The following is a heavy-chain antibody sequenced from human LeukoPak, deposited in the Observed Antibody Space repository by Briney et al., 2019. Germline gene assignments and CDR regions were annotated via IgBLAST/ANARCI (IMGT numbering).Heavy chain of an antibody. J-gene: IGHJ4*02. Sequence: GGSLRLSCAASGFTFNDYTMHWVRQAPGKGLEWVSLISWDGANTYYADSVKGRFTISRDDSKNSLYLQMNSLRTEDTALYYCAKATGYSTGWYVIDSWGQGTLVTVSS. CDR2: ISWDGANT. D-gene: IGHD6-19*01. V-gene: IGHV3-43*01. CDR1: GFTFNDYT. CDR3: AKATGYSTGWYVIDS.